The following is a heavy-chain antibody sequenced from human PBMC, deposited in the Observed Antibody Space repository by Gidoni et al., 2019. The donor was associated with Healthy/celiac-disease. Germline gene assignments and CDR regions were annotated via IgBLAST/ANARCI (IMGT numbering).Heavy chain of an antibody. CDR1: GFTFSSYG. Sequence: QVQLVESGGGVVQPGRSLRLSCAASGFTFSSYGMHWVRQAPGKGLEWVEVIWYDGSNKYYADSVKGRFTISRDNSKNTLYLQMNSLRAEDTAVYYCARGYYDSSGYYFFDYWGQGTLVTVSS. V-gene: IGHV3-33*01. D-gene: IGHD3-22*01. J-gene: IGHJ4*02. CDR3: ARGYYDSSGYYFFDY. CDR2: IWYDGSNK.